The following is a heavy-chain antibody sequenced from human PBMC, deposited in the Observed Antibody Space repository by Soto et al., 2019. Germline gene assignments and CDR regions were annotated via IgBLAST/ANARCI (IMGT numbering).Heavy chain of an antibody. J-gene: IGHJ6*02. CDR1: GYSFTNYY. CDR3: ERDIAAAATPYYYYGMDV. V-gene: IGHV5-10-1*01. Sequence: GESLKISCKGSGYSFTNYYIAWVRQMPGNGLEWMGRIDPSDSYTNYSPSFQGHVTISADKSISTAYLQWSSLKASDTAMYYCERDIAAAATPYYYYGMDVWGQGTTVTV. D-gene: IGHD6-13*01. CDR2: IDPSDSYT.